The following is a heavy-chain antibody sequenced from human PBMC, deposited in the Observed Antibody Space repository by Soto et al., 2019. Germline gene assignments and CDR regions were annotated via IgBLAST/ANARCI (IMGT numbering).Heavy chain of an antibody. CDR2: INHSGST. J-gene: IGHJ6*03. Sequence: QVQLQQWGAGLLKPSETLSLTCAVYGGSFSGYYWSWIRQPPGTGLEWIGEINHSGSTNYNPSLKSRVTISVDTSKNQFSLKLSSVTAADTAVYYCARWDRPGYSNSYYYYMDVWGKGTTVTVSS. CDR1: GGSFSGYY. CDR3: ARWDRPGYSNSYYYYMDV. V-gene: IGHV4-34*01. D-gene: IGHD4-4*01.